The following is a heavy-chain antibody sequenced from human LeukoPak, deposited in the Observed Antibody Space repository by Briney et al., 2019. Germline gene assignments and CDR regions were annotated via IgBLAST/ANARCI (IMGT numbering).Heavy chain of an antibody. CDR1: GFTVSSNY. D-gene: IGHD4-17*01. V-gene: IGHV3-53*01. CDR3: ARGGDYGDYYFDY. CDR2: IYSGGST. J-gene: IGHJ4*02. Sequence: PGGSLRLSCAASGFTVSSNYMSWVRQAPGKGLEWVSVIYSGGSTYYEDSVKGRFTISRDNSKNTLYLQMNSLRAEDTAVYYCARGGDYGDYYFDYWGQGTLVTVSS.